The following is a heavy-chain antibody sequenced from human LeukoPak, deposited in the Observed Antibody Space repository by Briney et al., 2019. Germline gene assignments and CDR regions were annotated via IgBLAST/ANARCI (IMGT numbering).Heavy chain of an antibody. Sequence: TGGSLRLSCAASGFTFSSYATTWVRQAPGKGLEWVSGISSGGGSIYYADSMKGRFTISRDNSENTLYLQMNSLRAEDTAVYYCAKVLSSGGHWFDYWGQGSLVTVSS. CDR2: ISSGGGSI. V-gene: IGHV3-23*01. CDR3: AKVLSSGGHWFDY. CDR1: GFTFSSYA. D-gene: IGHD6-19*01. J-gene: IGHJ4*02.